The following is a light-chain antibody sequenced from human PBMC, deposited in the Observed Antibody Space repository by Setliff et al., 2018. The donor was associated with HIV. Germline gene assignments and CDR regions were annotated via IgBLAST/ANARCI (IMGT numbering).Light chain of an antibody. V-gene: IGLV1-40*01. CDR3: QSYDSSLSGDV. Sequence: QSVLTQPPSVSGAPGQRVTISCTGSSSNIGAGYDVHWYQQLPGTAPKLLIYGNSNRPSGVPDRFSDSKSGTSASLAITGLQAEDEADYYCQSYDSSLSGDVFGTGTKVTVL. CDR2: GNS. CDR1: SSNIGAGYD. J-gene: IGLJ1*01.